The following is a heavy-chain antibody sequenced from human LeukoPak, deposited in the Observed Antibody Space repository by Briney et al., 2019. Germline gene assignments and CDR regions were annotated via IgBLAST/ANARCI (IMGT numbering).Heavy chain of an antibody. D-gene: IGHD5-12*01. CDR1: GFTFSSYW. Sequence: GGSLRLSCAASGFTFSSYWMSWVRQAPGKGLEWVANIKQDGSEKYYVDSVKGRFTISRDNAKNSLYLQMNSLRAEDTAVYYCARVRGDSGYDGLFDYWGQGTLVTVSS. CDR3: ARVRGDSGYDGLFDY. CDR2: IKQDGSEK. J-gene: IGHJ4*02. V-gene: IGHV3-7*01.